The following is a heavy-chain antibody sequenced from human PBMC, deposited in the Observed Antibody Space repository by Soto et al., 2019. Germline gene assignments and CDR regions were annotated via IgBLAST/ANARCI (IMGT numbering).Heavy chain of an antibody. D-gene: IGHD3-3*01. V-gene: IGHV1-69*01. J-gene: IGHJ6*02. CDR3: ELEWLSLYGMDV. CDR2: IIPRFGRA. Sequence: QVQLVQSGAEVKKPGSLVKVSCKASGGTFSSYGISWVRQAPGHGPALMGGIIPRFGRANYAQNFQDRVTIIADESTNTAYMELSSLRSEDTTVYYCELEWLSLYGMDVWGQGTTVTVSS. CDR1: GGTFSSYG.